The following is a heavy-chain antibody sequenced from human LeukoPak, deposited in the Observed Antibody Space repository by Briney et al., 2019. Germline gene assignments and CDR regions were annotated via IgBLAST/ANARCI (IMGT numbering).Heavy chain of an antibody. Sequence: PGGSLRLSCAASGFTFDDYAMHWVRQAPGKGLEWVSLISWDGGSTYYADSVKGRFTISRDNSKNSLYLQMNSLRAEDTALYYCAKGDEMATIPYFDYWGQGTLVTVSS. CDR2: ISWDGGST. CDR3: AKGDEMATIPYFDY. V-gene: IGHV3-43D*03. CDR1: GFTFDDYA. D-gene: IGHD5-24*01. J-gene: IGHJ4*02.